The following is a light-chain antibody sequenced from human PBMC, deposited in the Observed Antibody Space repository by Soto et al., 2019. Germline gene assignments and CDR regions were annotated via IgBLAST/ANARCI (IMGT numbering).Light chain of an antibody. V-gene: IGLV2-14*01. CDR3: SLYTSSSTLV. CDR2: EVT. J-gene: IGLJ3*02. CDR1: SSDIGVYNY. Sequence: QSALTQPASVSGSLGQSITISCTGSSSDIGVYNYVSWYQQHPGKAPKLMIYEVTNRPSGVSNRFSGSKTGNTASLTISGLQAEAEAEYHCSLYTSSSTLVFGGGTKLTVL.